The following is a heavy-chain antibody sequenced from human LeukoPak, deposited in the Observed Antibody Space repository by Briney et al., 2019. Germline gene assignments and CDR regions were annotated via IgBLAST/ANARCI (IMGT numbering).Heavy chain of an antibody. D-gene: IGHD3-10*01. V-gene: IGHV3-30*02. CDR2: IRYDGSNK. CDR1: GFTFSSYG. Sequence: PGGSLRLSCAASGFTFSSYGMHWVRQAPGKGLEWVAFIRYDGSNKYYADSVKGRFTISRDNSKNTLYLQMNSLRAEDTAVYYCAKDSSSGTRTYYFDYWGQGTLVTVSS. CDR3: AKDSSSGTRTYYFDY. J-gene: IGHJ4*02.